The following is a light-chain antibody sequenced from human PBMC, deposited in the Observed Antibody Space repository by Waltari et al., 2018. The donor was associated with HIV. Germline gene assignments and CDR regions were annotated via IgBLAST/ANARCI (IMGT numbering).Light chain of an antibody. J-gene: IGKJ1*01. CDR1: QSVSSN. CDR3: QQYNNWWT. Sequence: EIVMTQSPATLSVSPGERATRACRASQSVSSNVAWYQQKPGQAPRLRIYGASTRATGMPARFSGSGSGTEFTLTISSLQSEDFAGYYCQQYNNWWTFGQGTKVEIK. CDR2: GAS. V-gene: IGKV3-15*01.